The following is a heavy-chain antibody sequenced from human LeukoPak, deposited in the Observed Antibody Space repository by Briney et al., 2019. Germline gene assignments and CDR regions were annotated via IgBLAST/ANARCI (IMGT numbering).Heavy chain of an antibody. CDR2: INGDGSST. Sequence: GSLRLSCAASGFTFSKYWMHWVRQAPGKGLVWVSRINGDGSSTSYADSVKGRFTISRDNDKNTLYLQMHSLRADDSAVYYCVRAGAGLDYWGQGTLVTVSS. J-gene: IGHJ4*02. CDR1: GFTFSKYW. CDR3: VRAGAGLDY. D-gene: IGHD6-13*01. V-gene: IGHV3-74*01.